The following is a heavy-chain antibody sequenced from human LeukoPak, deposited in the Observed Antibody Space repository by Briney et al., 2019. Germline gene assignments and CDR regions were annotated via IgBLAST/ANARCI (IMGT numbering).Heavy chain of an antibody. CDR2: IYSSGST. V-gene: IGHV4-4*09. CDR3: ARFTYTTRPSDV. D-gene: IGHD3-16*01. J-gene: IGHJ6*04. CDR1: NGSISGYY. Sequence: SETLSLTCSVSNGSISGYYWSWIRQPPGQTLEWIGYIYSSGSTNYNPSLQGRVTMSVDTSMNQFSLRLSSVTAADTAIYYCARFTYTTRPSDVWGKGTTVIVSS.